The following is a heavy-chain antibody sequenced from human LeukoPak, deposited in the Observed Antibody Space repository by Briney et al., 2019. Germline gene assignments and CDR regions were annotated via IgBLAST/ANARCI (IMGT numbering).Heavy chain of an antibody. CDR2: ISAYNGYT. CDR3: ARVATTSRDFDY. V-gene: IGHV1-18*01. CDR1: GGTFTSYG. D-gene: IGHD1-1*01. J-gene: IGHJ4*02. Sequence: GASVKVSCKASGGTFTSYGISWVRQAPGQGLEWMGWISAYNGYTKYVQNLQGRVTMTTDTSTTTAYMELRSLRSDDTAVYYCARVATTSRDFDYWGQGTLVTVSS.